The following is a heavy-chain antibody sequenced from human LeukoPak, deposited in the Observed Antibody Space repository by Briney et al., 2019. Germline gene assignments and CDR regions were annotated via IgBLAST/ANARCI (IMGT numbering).Heavy chain of an antibody. D-gene: IGHD3-22*01. CDR3: ARSRRVPYSSGYYYGSSLETYYFDY. Sequence: SETLSLTCAVYSGSFSGYYWSWIRQPPGKGLEWIGEINHSGSTNYNPSLKSRVTISVDTSKNQFSLKLSSVTAADTAVYYCARSRRVPYSSGYYYGSSLETYYFDYWGQGTLVTVSS. CDR2: INHSGST. CDR1: SGSFSGYY. V-gene: IGHV4-34*01. J-gene: IGHJ4*02.